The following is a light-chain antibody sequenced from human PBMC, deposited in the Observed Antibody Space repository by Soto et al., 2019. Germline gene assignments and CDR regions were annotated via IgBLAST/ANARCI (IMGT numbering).Light chain of an antibody. CDR3: ETWDSTPRV. CDR1: SGHSSYN. J-gene: IGLJ3*02. CDR2: LEDSGSY. Sequence: QLVLTQSSSASASLGSSVKLTCSLSSGHSSYNIAWHQQQPGKAPRHLMRLEDSGSYNKGSGVPDRFSGSSSGADRYLTISNLQYEDEADYYCETWDSTPRVFGGGTKLTVL. V-gene: IGLV4-60*02.